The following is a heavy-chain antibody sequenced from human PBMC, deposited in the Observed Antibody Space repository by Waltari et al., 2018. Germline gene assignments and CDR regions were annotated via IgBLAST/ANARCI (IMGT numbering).Heavy chain of an antibody. D-gene: IGHD6-13*01. CDR3: ARDRIAAAGWGDYYYMDV. J-gene: IGHJ6*03. V-gene: IGHV1-2*06. Sequence: QVQLVQSGAEVKKPGASVKVSCKASGYTFTGYYMHWVRQAPGQGLEWMGRINPNSGGTNYAQKFQGRVTMTRDTSISTAYMELSRLRSDDTAVYYCARDRIAAAGWGDYYYMDVWGKGTTVTVSS. CDR2: INPNSGGT. CDR1: GYTFTGYY.